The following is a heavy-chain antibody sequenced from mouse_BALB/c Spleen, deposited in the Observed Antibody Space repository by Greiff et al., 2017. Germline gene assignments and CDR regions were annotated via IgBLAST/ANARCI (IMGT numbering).Heavy chain of an antibody. V-gene: IGHV1S137*01. J-gene: IGHJ4*01. Sequence: QVQLKQSGAELVRPGVSVKISCKGSGYTFTDYAMHWVKQSHAKSLEWIGVISTYYGDASYNQKFKGKATMTVDKSSSTAYMELARLTSEDSAIYYCAREGDGYLYYAMDYWGQGTSVTVSS. CDR1: GYTFTDYA. CDR3: AREGDGYLYYAMDY. CDR2: ISTYYGDA. D-gene: IGHD2-3*01.